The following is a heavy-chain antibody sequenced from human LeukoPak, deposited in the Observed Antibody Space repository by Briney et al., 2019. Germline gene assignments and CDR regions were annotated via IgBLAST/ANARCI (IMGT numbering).Heavy chain of an antibody. V-gene: IGHV3-53*01. CDR2: IYSGGST. Sequence: GGSLRLSCAASGFSVTSNYMSWVRQAPGKGLEWVSVIYSGGSTYYADSVKGRLTISRDNSKNTLYLQMNSLRAEDTAVYYCARDGGVSSFDYWGQGTLVTVSS. J-gene: IGHJ4*02. CDR1: GFSVTSNY. D-gene: IGHD2-8*02. CDR3: ARDGGVSSFDY.